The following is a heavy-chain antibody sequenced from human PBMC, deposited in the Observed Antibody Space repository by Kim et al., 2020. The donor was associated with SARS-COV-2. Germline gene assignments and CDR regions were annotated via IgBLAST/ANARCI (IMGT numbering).Heavy chain of an antibody. CDR2: T. Sequence: TSYNPSLKSRITISVDTSRNQFSLKRSSVTAADTAVYYWARLFGNKFDPWGQGTLVTVSS. CDR3: ARLFGNKFDP. V-gene: IGHV4-59*08. J-gene: IGHJ5*02. D-gene: IGHD3-10*01.